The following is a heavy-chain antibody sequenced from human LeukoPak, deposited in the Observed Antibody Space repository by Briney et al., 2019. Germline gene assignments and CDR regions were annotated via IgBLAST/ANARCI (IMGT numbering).Heavy chain of an antibody. J-gene: IGHJ4*02. CDR2: IYYSGST. CDR3: ARVLKNYYDSSGYCDY. V-gene: IGHV4-61*01. Sequence: KPSETLSLTCTVSSYSISSGYYWSWIRQPPGKGLEWIGYIYYSGSTNYNPSLKSRVTISVDTSKNQFSLKLSSVTAADTAVYYCARVLKNYYDSSGYCDYWGQGTLVTVSS. D-gene: IGHD3-22*01. CDR1: SYSISSGYY.